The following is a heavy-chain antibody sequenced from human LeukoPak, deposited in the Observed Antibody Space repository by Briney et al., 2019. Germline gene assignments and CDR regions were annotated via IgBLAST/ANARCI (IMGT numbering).Heavy chain of an antibody. CDR2: INHSGST. Sequence: SETLSLTCAVYGGSFSGYYWSWIRQPPGKGLEWIGEINHSGSTNYNPSLKSRVTISVATSKNQFSLKLSSVTAADTAVYYCARVMKSYDSSGYYSAFDIWGQGTMVTVSS. D-gene: IGHD3-22*01. J-gene: IGHJ3*02. CDR1: GGSFSGYY. V-gene: IGHV4-34*01. CDR3: ARVMKSYDSSGYYSAFDI.